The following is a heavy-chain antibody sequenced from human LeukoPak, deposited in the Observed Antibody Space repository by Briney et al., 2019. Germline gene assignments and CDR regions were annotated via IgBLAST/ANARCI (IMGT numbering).Heavy chain of an antibody. CDR1: GGSISSYY. Sequence: PSETLSLTCTVSGGSISSYYWSWIRQPPGKGLEWIGYIYYSGSTNYNPSLKSRVTISVDRSKNQFSLKLSSVTAADTAVYYCAREWTTYSSSSSPDYWGQGTLVTVSS. D-gene: IGHD6-6*01. V-gene: IGHV4-59*12. CDR3: AREWTTYSSSSSPDY. CDR2: IYYSGST. J-gene: IGHJ4*02.